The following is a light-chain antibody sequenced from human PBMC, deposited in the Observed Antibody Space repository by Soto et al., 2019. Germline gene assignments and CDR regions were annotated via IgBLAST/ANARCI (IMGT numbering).Light chain of an antibody. CDR1: QDISNC. Sequence: DIQMTQSPSSLSASVGDRVTITCRASQDISNCLNWYQQKPGKAPKLLIYEASTLETGVPSRFSGSGSGTDFTLTISSLQPEDIATYYCQQYDNSPLTFGGGTKVEIK. CDR2: EAS. CDR3: QQYDNSPLT. J-gene: IGKJ4*01. V-gene: IGKV1-33*01.